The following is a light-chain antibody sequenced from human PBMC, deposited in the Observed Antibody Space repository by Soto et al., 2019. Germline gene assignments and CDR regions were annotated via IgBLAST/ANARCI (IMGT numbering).Light chain of an antibody. J-gene: IGKJ1*01. CDR2: KAS. Sequence: DIQMTQSPSTLSASVGDRVTITCRASQSISSWLAWYQQKPGKAPKLLIYKASSLESGVPSRFSGSGSGTEFTLTISSLQPDDFAPYYCQQYNSYSPETFGQGTKVESK. V-gene: IGKV1-5*03. CDR1: QSISSW. CDR3: QQYNSYSPET.